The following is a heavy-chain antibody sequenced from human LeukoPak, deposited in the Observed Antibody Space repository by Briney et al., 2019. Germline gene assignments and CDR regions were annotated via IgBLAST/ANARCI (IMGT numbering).Heavy chain of an antibody. CDR1: GCTFSSYA. CDR3: AKSGSAMVVTGFDY. J-gene: IGHJ4*02. Sequence: GGSLRLSCAASGCTFSSYAMHWVRQAPGKGLERVAVISYDGSNKYYADSVKGRFTISRDHSKNTLYLQMTSLRAEDTAVYYCAKSGSAMVVTGFDYWGQGTLVTVSS. D-gene: IGHD4/OR15-4a*01. V-gene: IGHV3-30-3*02. CDR2: ISYDGSNK.